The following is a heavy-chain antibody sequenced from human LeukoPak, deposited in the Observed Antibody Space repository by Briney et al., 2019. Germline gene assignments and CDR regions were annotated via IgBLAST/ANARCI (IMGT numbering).Heavy chain of an antibody. CDR2: ISYDGSNK. CDR1: GFTFSSYG. CDR3: AEDGGWFGELPYYFDY. D-gene: IGHD3-10*01. V-gene: IGHV3-30*02. J-gene: IGHJ4*02. Sequence: GGSLRLSWAASGFTFSSYGMHWVRQAPGKGLEWVAYISYDGSNKYYADSVKVRFTMSRDNSKNTLYLQMISMRAEDTAVYYCAEDGGWFGELPYYFDYWGQGTLVTVSS.